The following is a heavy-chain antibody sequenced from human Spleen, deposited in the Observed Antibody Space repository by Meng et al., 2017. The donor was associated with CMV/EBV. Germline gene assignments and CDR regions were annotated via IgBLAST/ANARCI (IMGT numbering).Heavy chain of an antibody. CDR2: ISTSGSAI. D-gene: IGHD2/OR15-2a*01. Sequence: GESLKISCAASGFTFNSYEVNWVRQAPGKGLEWISYISTSGSAIYYADSVKGRFTISRDNAKNSVYLQMNSLRAEDTAVYYCARSGNSFYYYFDYWDQGTLVTVSS. CDR1: GFTFNSYE. V-gene: IGHV3-48*03. CDR3: ARSGNSFYYYFDY. J-gene: IGHJ4*02.